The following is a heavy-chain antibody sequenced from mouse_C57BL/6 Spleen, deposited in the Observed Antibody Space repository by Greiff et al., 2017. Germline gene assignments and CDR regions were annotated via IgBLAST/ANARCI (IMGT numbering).Heavy chain of an antibody. CDR3: ARSRRLNYFDS. CDR1: GYTFTSYW. J-gene: IGHJ2*01. CDR2: IHPNSGST. V-gene: IGHV1-64*01. Sequence: QVQLQQPGAELVKPGASVKLSCKASGYTFTSYWMHWVKQRPGQGLEWIGMIHPNSGSTNYNEKFKSKATLTVDKSSSTAYMPLSSLTSEDSAVYYCARSRRLNYFDSWGQGTTLTVSS. D-gene: IGHD2-2*01.